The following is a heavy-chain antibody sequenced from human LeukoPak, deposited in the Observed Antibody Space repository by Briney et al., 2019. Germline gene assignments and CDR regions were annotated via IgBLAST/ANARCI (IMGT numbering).Heavy chain of an antibody. Sequence: ASVKVSCKASGGTFSSYAISWVRQAPGQGLEWMGGIIPIFGTANYAQKFQGRVTITADESTSTAYMELSSLRSEDTAVYYCARDAGYCSSTSCSPTEYYYYGMDVWGKGTTVTVSS. V-gene: IGHV1-69*01. CDR1: GGTFSSYA. CDR3: ARDAGYCSSTSCSPTEYYYYGMDV. CDR2: IIPIFGTA. J-gene: IGHJ6*04. D-gene: IGHD2-2*03.